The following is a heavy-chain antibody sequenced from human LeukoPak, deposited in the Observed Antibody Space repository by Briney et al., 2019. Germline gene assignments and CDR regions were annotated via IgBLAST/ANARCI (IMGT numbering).Heavy chain of an antibody. Sequence: SGTLSLTCAVSGDSISSTNWWSWVRQAPGKGLEWIGEIYHTGSTNYNPSLKSRLTISVDKSNNQFSLKLSSVTAADTAVYYCASNLHYYDSSGLHWGQGTLVTVSS. J-gene: IGHJ4*02. CDR1: GDSISSTNW. D-gene: IGHD3-22*01. V-gene: IGHV4-4*02. CDR2: IYHTGST. CDR3: ASNLHYYDSSGLH.